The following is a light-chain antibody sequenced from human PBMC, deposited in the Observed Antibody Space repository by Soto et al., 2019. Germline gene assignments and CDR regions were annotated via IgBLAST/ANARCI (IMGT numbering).Light chain of an antibody. CDR1: QSISSW. CDR2: KAS. J-gene: IGKJ1*01. Sequence: DIQMTQSPSTLSASVGDRVTITCRASQSISSWLAWYQQKPGKAPKLLIYKASSLESGVPSRFSGSGSGTEFPLTISSLQPDDFATNYCQQYHSYWTFGQGTKVEIK. V-gene: IGKV1-5*03. CDR3: QQYHSYWT.